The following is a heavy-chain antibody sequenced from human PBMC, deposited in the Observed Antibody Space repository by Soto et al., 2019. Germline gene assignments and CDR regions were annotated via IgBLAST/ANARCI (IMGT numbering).Heavy chain of an antibody. CDR2: INAGNGNT. CDR1: VYTFNSYA. V-gene: IGHV1-3*01. Sequence: GASVKVSCKASVYTFNSYAIHWVRQAPGQRLEWMGWINAGNGNTNYARKLQGRVTMTTDTSTSTAYMELRSLRSDDTAVYYCARDGYFDYWGQGTLVTVSS. J-gene: IGHJ4*02. CDR3: ARDGYFDY.